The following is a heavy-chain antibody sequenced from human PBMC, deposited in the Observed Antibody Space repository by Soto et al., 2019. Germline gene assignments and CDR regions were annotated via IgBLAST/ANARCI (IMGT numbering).Heavy chain of an antibody. CDR3: ARFRSASDYYYYGMDV. V-gene: IGHV4-39*01. J-gene: IGHJ6*02. Sequence: QLQLQESGPGLVKPSETLSLTCTVSGGSISSSSYYWGWIRQPPGKGLEWIGSIYYSGSTYYNPSFKSRVTISVDTSTHQFSLKLSSVTAADTAVYYCARFRSASDYYYYGMDVWGQGTTVTVSS. CDR2: IYYSGST. CDR1: GGSISSSSYY. D-gene: IGHD6-6*01.